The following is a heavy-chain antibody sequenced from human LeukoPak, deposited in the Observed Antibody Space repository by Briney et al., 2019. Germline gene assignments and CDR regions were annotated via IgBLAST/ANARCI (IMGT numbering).Heavy chain of an antibody. CDR2: MKQDGSEI. CDR3: SRVSGDGESFYRALDI. V-gene: IGHV3-7*01. CDR1: RFTFSNYW. Sequence: GGSLRLSCAASRFTFSNYWMSWVRQAPGKGLEWVANMKQDGSEINYVDSVKGRFTISRDNAKNSLYLQMNSLRVEDTAVYYCSRVSGDGESFYRALDIWGQGTMVTVSS. D-gene: IGHD2-21*01. J-gene: IGHJ3*02.